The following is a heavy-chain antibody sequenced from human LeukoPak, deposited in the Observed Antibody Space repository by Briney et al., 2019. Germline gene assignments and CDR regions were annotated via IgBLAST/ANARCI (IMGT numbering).Heavy chain of an antibody. CDR2: INHSGST. V-gene: IGHV4-39*07. CDR1: GGSISSSSYY. Sequence: SETLSLTCTVSGGSISSSSYYWGWIRQPPGKGLEWIGEINHSGSTNYNPSLKSRVTISVDTSKNQFSLKLSSVTAADTAVYYCAVRQQWLGVDYWGQGTLVTVSS. J-gene: IGHJ4*02. CDR3: AVRQQWLGVDY. D-gene: IGHD6-19*01.